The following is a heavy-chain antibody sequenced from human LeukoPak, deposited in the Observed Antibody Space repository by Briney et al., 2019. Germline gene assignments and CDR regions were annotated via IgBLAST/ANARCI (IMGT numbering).Heavy chain of an antibody. V-gene: IGHV3-23*01. J-gene: IGHJ6*04. CDR3: AKITAVAGGYYYYGMDV. CDR1: GFTFSSYA. Sequence: GGSLRLSCAASGFTFSSYAMSWVRQAPGKGPEWVSAISGSGGSTYYADSVKGRFTISRDNSKNTLYLQMNSLRAEDTAVYYCAKITAVAGGYYYYGMDVWGKGTTVTVSS. CDR2: ISGSGGST. D-gene: IGHD6-19*01.